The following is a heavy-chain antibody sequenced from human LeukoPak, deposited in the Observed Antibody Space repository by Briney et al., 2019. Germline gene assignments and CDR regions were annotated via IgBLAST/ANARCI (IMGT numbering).Heavy chain of an antibody. CDR1: GFTFSSYG. CDR2: IRYDGSNK. J-gene: IGHJ4*02. D-gene: IGHD3-16*01. CDR3: ARGDTRMAAYGPSLGFDY. V-gene: IGHV3-30*02. Sequence: GGSLRLSCAASGFTFSSYGMHWVRQAPGKGLEWVAFIRYDGSNKYYADSVKGRFTISRDNSKNTLYLQMNSLRAEDTAVYYCARGDTRMAAYGPSLGFDYWGQGTLVTVSS.